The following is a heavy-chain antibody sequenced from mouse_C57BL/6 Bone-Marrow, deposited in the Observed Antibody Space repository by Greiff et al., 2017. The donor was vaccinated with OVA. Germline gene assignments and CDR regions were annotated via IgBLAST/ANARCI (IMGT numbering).Heavy chain of an antibody. V-gene: IGHV1-26*01. D-gene: IGHD1-1*01. Sequence: EVQLQQSGPELVKPGASVKISCKASGYTFTDYYMNWVKQSHGKSLEWIGEINPNNGGTSYNQKFKGKATLTVDKSSHTAYMELRSLTSEDSAVYYCASYYYCYWYFDVWGTGTTVTVSS. CDR2: INPNNGGT. CDR1: GYTFTDYY. CDR3: ASYYYCYWYFDV. J-gene: IGHJ1*03.